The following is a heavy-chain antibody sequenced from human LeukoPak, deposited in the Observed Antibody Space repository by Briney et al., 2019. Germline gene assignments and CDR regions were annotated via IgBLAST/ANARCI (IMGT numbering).Heavy chain of an antibody. CDR3: ARGSPYSSGWDPFDY. CDR2: IKQDGSEK. V-gene: IGHV3-7*01. J-gene: IGHJ4*02. Sequence: GGSLRLSCAASGFTFSSYWMSWVRQAPGKGLEWVANIKQDGSEKYYVDSVKGRFTISRDNAKNSLYLQMNSLRAEDTAVYYCARGSPYSSGWDPFDYWGQGTLVTVSS. D-gene: IGHD6-19*01. CDR1: GFTFSSYW.